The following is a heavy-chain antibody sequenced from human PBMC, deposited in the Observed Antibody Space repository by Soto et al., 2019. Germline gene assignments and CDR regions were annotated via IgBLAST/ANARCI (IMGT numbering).Heavy chain of an antibody. D-gene: IGHD3-16*01. Sequence: PGGSLRLSCEASGFYFNSYAMSWVRQAPGKGLEWVSHIGANGDSTYYADSVKGRFTIPRDNSKNTLYLQMESLRAEDTAVYYCAGGTYLDYWGQGTLVTVSS. CDR1: GFYFNSYA. CDR3: AGGTYLDY. V-gene: IGHV3-23*01. J-gene: IGHJ4*02. CDR2: IGANGDST.